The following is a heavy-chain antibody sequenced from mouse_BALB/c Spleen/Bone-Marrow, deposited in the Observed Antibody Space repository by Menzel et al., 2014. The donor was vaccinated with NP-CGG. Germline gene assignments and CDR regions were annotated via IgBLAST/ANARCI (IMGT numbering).Heavy chain of an antibody. CDR1: GFSLTNYG. J-gene: IGHJ4*01. CDR3: DRPYYGLYAMDY. V-gene: IGHV2-9*02. CDR2: IWAGGST. Sequence: VQLQQSGPGLVAPSQSLSITCTVSGFSLTNYGVHWVRQPPGKGLEWLGVIWAGGSTNYNSALMSRLSISKDNSKSQVFLKMNSLQPDDTAMYYWDRPYYGLYAMDYWSPGTSVTVSS. D-gene: IGHD1-2*01.